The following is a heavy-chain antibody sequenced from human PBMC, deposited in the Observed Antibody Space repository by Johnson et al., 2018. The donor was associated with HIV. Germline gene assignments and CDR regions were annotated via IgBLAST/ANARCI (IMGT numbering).Heavy chain of an antibody. CDR3: ARVATRGRSYPGDAFDI. Sequence: QVQLVESGGGVVQPGRSLRLSCAASGFTFSSYAMHWVRQAPGKGLEWVAVISYDGSNKYSADSVKGRFTISRDNSKNTLYLQMNSLRAEDTAVYYCARVATRGRSYPGDAFDIWGQGTMVTVSS. D-gene: IGHD1-26*01. CDR1: GFTFSSYA. CDR2: ISYDGSNK. J-gene: IGHJ3*02. V-gene: IGHV3-30-3*01.